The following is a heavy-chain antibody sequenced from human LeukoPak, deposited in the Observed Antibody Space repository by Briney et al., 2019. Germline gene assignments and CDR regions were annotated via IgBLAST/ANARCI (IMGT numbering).Heavy chain of an antibody. Sequence: SETLSLTCTVSGGSISSYYWSWIRQPPGKGLEWIGSIYHSGSTYYNPSLKSRVTISVDTSKNQFSLKLSSVTAADTAVYYCARDTFYDSSGYYYLDHDAFDIWGQGTMVTVSS. CDR3: ARDTFYDSSGYYYLDHDAFDI. J-gene: IGHJ3*02. D-gene: IGHD3-22*01. V-gene: IGHV4-38-2*02. CDR2: IYHSGST. CDR1: GGSISSYY.